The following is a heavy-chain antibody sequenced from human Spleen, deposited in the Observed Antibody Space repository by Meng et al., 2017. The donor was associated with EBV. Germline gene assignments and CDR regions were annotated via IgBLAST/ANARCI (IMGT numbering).Heavy chain of an antibody. Sequence: QVQLVQSGAEMKKPGASVKFSCKASGYTFTDYGVTWVRQAPGQGLEWMGWISTSNGNTHYAQRLQGRVTMTTDTSTNTAYMELRSLTSDDTAVYYCATALYSSSPDYWGQGTLVTVSS. CDR3: ATALYSSSPDY. CDR2: ISTSNGNT. CDR1: GYTFTDYG. V-gene: IGHV1-18*01. D-gene: IGHD6-13*01. J-gene: IGHJ4*02.